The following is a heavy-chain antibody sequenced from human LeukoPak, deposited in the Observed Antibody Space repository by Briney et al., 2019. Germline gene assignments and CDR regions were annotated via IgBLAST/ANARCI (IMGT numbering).Heavy chain of an antibody. J-gene: IGHJ4*02. CDR1: GGSFSGYY. D-gene: IGHD2/OR15-2a*01. CDR3: ARMKRISSGTLDY. V-gene: IGHV4-34*01. CDR2: INHSGST. Sequence: SETLSLTCAVYGGSFSGYYWSWIRQPPGKGLEWIGEINHSGSTNYNPSLKSRVTISVDKSKNQFSLQLTSVTAADTAVYYCARMKRISSGTLDYWGQGALVTVSS.